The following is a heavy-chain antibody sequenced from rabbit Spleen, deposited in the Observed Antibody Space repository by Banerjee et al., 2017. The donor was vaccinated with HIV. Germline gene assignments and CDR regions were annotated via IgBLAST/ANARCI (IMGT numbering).Heavy chain of an antibody. J-gene: IGHJ4*01. V-gene: IGHV1S45*01. CDR3: ARYVHSNDVYDL. CDR1: GFPFSEKAV. D-gene: IGHD6-1*01. CDR2: INVITGKA. Sequence: QEQLVESGGGLVKPGASLTLTCEASGFPFSEKAVMCWVRQAPGKGLTWIACINVITGKAVYASWAKGRFTFSRTSSTTVTLQMTSLTAADTATYFCARYVHSNDVYDLWGQGTLVTVS.